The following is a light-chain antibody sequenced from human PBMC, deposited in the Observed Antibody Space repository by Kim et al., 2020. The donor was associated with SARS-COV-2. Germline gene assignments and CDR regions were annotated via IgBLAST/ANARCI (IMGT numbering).Light chain of an antibody. V-gene: IGLV3-21*04. J-gene: IGLJ1*01. CDR2: NDS. CDR3: QVWDSSSDHV. Sequence: VAPGKTARITCGGNDIGIKSVHWYQQKPGQAPVLVIHNDSDRPSGIPERFSGSNSGNTATLTISRVEAGDEADYYCQVWDSSSDHVFGTGTKVTVL. CDR1: DIGIKS.